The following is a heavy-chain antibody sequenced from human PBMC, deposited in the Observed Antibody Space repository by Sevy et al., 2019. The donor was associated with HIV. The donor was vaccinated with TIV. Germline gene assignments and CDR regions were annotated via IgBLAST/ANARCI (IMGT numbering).Heavy chain of an antibody. V-gene: IGHV3-21*01. Sequence: GGSLRLSCAASGFTFSSYSMNWVRQAPGKGLEWVSSISSSSSYIYYADSVKGRFSISRANAKNSLYLQMNSRRAEDTAVYYWASVMWPPRDYYYYGMDVWGQGTTVTVSS. CDR2: ISSSSSYI. CDR3: ASVMWPPRDYYYYGMDV. CDR1: GFTFSSYS. J-gene: IGHJ6*02. D-gene: IGHD2-21*01.